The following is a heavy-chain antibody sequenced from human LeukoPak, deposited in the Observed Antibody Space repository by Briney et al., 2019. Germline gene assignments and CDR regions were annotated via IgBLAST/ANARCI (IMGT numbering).Heavy chain of an antibody. CDR1: GYTFTSFW. J-gene: IGHJ4*02. CDR3: ARQRSGSGWGD. D-gene: IGHD6-19*01. CDR2: IYPGDSDT. Sequence: GESLKISCQGSGYTFTSFWIGWVRQMPGKGLEWMGIIYPGDSDTRYSPSFQGQVTISADKSISTAYLQWSSLKASDTAMYYCARQRSGSGWGDWGQGTLVTVSS. V-gene: IGHV5-51*01.